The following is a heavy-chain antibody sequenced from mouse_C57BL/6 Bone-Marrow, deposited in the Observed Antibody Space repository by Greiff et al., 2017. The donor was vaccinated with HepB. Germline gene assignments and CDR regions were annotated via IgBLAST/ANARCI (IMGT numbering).Heavy chain of an antibody. Sequence: EVQLQQSGTVLARPGASVKMSCKTSGYTFTSYWMHWVKQRPGQGLEWIGAIYPGNSDTSYNQKFKGKAKLTAVTSASTTYLELSSLTNEDSAVYYCTREDGGYYDAMDYWGQGTSVTVSA. CDR3: TREDGGYYDAMDY. CDR2: IYPGNSDT. V-gene: IGHV1-5*01. J-gene: IGHJ4*01. CDR1: GYTFTSYW.